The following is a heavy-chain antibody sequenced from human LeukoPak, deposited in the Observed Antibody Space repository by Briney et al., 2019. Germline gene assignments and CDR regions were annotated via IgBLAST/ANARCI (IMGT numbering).Heavy chain of an antibody. Sequence: GESLKISCKGSGYSFTSYWIGWVRQMPGKGLEWMGIIYPGDSDTRYSPSFQGQVTISADKSISTAYLQWSSLKASDTAMYYCARDCGSTSCYDDYFDYWGQGTLVTVSS. CDR3: ARDCGSTSCYDDYFDY. CDR2: IYPGDSDT. V-gene: IGHV5-51*01. D-gene: IGHD2-2*01. J-gene: IGHJ4*02. CDR1: GYSFTSYW.